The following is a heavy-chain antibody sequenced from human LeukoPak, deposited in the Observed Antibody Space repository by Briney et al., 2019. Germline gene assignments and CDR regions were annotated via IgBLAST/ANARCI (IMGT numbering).Heavy chain of an antibody. V-gene: IGHV3-30*18. CDR2: ISYDGSNK. J-gene: IGHJ3*02. CDR3: AKGSGSYSDIDAFDI. D-gene: IGHD1-26*01. CDR1: GFTFSSYG. Sequence: GGSLRLSCAASGFTFSSYGMHWVRQAPGKGLEWVAVISYDGSNKYYADSVKGRFTISRDNSKNTLYLQMNSLRAEDTAVYYCAKGSGSYSDIDAFDIWGQGTMVTVSS.